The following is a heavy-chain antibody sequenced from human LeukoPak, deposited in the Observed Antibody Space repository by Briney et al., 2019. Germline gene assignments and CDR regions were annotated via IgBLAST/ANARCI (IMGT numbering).Heavy chain of an antibody. CDR1: GGSISSYY. CDR2: IYYSGST. CDR3: ARVKSGNLDY. D-gene: IGHD3-10*01. J-gene: IGHJ4*02. V-gene: IGHV4-59*01. Sequence: SETLSLICTVSGGSISSYYWSWIRQPPGKGLEWIGYIYYSGSTNYNPSLKSRVTISVDTSKNQFSLKLSSVTAADTAVYYCARVKSGNLDYWGQGTLVTVSS.